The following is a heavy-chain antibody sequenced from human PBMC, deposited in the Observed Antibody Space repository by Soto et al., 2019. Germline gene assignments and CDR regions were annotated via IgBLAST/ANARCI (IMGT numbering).Heavy chain of an antibody. CDR2: INPSGGST. CDR3: AREQVDTAMDPDYYYGMDV. J-gene: IGHJ6*04. V-gene: IGHV1-46*03. CDR1: GYTLTSYY. Sequence: ASVKVSCKAPGYTLTSYYMHWVRQAPGQGLEWMGIINPSGGSTSYAQKFQDRVTMTRDTSTSTVYMELSSLRSEDTAVYYCAREQVDTAMDPDYYYGMDVWGKGTTVTVSS. D-gene: IGHD5-18*01.